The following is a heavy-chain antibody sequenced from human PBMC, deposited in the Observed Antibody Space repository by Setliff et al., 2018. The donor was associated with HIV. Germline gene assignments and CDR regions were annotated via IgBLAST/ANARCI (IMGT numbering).Heavy chain of an antibody. D-gene: IGHD7-27*01. CDR3: AVGGEDWGFFDY. CDR2: IYYSGST. CDR1: GGSISSSSYY. V-gene: IGHV4-39*01. J-gene: IGHJ4*02. Sequence: PSETLSLTCTVSGGSISSSSYYWGWIRQPPGKGLEWIGSIYYSGSTYYNPSLKSRVTISVDTSKNQFYLKLSSVTAADTAVYYCAVGGEDWGFFDYWGQGTLGTVSS.